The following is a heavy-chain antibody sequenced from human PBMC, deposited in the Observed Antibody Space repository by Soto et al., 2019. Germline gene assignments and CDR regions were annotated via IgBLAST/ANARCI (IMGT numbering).Heavy chain of an antibody. CDR2: ISWNSGSI. V-gene: IGHV3-9*01. D-gene: IGHD2-8*01. J-gene: IGHJ6*02. CDR1: GFTFDDYA. Sequence: GGSLRLSCAASGFTFDDYAMHWVRQAPGKGLEWVSGISWNSGSIGYADSVKGRFTISRDNAKNSLYLQMNSLRAEDTALYYCAKQDGYYYGMDVWGQGTTVTVSS. CDR3: AKQDGYYYGMDV.